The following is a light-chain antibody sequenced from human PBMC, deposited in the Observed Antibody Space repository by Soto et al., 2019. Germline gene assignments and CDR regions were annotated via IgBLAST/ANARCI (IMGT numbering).Light chain of an antibody. V-gene: IGLV2-11*01. CDR2: DVS. Sequence: QSALTQPRSVSGSPGQSVTISCTGTSSDVGGYNYVSWYQQHPGKAPKLMIYDVSKRPSGVPDRFSGSKSGNTASLTISGLQAEDEADYSCCSYAGSYTYVFGTGNKLTVL. CDR1: SSDVGGYNY. CDR3: CSYAGSYTYV. J-gene: IGLJ1*01.